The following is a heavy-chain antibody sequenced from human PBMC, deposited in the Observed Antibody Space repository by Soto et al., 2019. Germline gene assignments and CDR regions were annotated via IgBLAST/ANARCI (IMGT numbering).Heavy chain of an antibody. CDR3: AKGATVTTHYQYYGMDV. CDR2: VNWGGDTT. V-gene: IGHV3-43D*04. Sequence: GSLLLSCAASGFTFDDFAMCWVRQVPGKGLEWISLVNWGGDTTFYAESVKGRFIISRDNSKNSVYLQMNSLRSEDSAVYYCAKGATVTTHYQYYGMDVWGQGTKVTVYS. D-gene: IGHD4-17*01. J-gene: IGHJ6*02. CDR1: GFTFDDFA.